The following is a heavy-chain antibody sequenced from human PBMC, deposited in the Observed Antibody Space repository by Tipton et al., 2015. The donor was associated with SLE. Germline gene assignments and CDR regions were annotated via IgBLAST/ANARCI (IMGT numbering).Heavy chain of an antibody. V-gene: IGHV4-39*07. Sequence: LRLSCTVSGGSISSSNYYWAWIRQPPGRGLEWIGSIYHTGSTHYNPSLRSRVTISIDTSKNQFFLRLTTLTDADTAIYYCARDVEFSTVSIFGVLPWGQGLQVTVSS. J-gene: IGHJ4*02. CDR1: GGSISSSNYY. D-gene: IGHD3-3*01. CDR2: IYHTGST. CDR3: ARDVEFSTVSIFGVLP.